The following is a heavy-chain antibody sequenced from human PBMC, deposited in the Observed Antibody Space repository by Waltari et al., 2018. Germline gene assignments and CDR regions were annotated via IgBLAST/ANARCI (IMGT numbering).Heavy chain of an antibody. CDR2: INYDGSQK. Sequence: DVQLVESVGGLVQPGGSLRLSCGASGSTFSRYWMCGVRQTPGKGLQWVANINYDGSQKYYVDSVKGRFTISRDNAKNSVYLQMNSLRVEDTAVYYCAKSRGFEYWGQGALITVSS. D-gene: IGHD2-2*01. CDR3: AKSRGFEY. CDR1: GSTFSRYW. V-gene: IGHV3-7*01. J-gene: IGHJ4*02.